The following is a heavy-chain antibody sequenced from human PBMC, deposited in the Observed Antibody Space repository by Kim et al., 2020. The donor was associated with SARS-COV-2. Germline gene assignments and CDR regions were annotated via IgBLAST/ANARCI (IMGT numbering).Heavy chain of an antibody. CDR3: ARGGSADYVWGSYHPGRYYYYGMDV. Sequence: SVKVSCKASGGTFSSYAISWVRQAPGQGLEWMGGIIPIFGTANYAQKFQGRVTITADESTSTAYMELSSLRSEDTAVYYCARGGSADYVWGSYHPGRYYYYGMDVWGQGTTVTVSS. CDR1: GGTFSSYA. D-gene: IGHD3-16*02. CDR2: IIPIFGTA. V-gene: IGHV1-69*13. J-gene: IGHJ6*02.